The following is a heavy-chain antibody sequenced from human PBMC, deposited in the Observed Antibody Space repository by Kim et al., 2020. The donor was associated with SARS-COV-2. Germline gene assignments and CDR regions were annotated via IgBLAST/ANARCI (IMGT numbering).Heavy chain of an antibody. Sequence: GGSLRLSCTASGFTFSSYEMNWVRQAPGKGLEWVSYISSSGSTIYYADSVKGRFTISRDNAKNSLYLQMNSLRAEDTAVYYCALSYDYLSVSDYWGQGTLVTVSS. CDR2: ISSSGSTI. CDR1: GFTFSSYE. CDR3: ALSYDYLSVSDY. V-gene: IGHV3-48*03. D-gene: IGHD3-22*01. J-gene: IGHJ4*02.